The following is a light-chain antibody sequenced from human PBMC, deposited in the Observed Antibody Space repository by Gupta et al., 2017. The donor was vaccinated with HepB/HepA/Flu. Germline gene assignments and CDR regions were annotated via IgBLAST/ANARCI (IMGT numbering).Light chain of an antibody. Sequence: EIVMTQSPATLSVSPGDRATLSCGASQSVSSNFAWYQQKPGQAPRLLFYGASTRATGVPARFSSSGSGTDFTLTISSLQSEDFAVYYCQQYNNWPWTFGQGTKVEIK. CDR1: QSVSSN. J-gene: IGKJ1*01. CDR3: QQYNNWPWT. CDR2: GAS. V-gene: IGKV3-15*01.